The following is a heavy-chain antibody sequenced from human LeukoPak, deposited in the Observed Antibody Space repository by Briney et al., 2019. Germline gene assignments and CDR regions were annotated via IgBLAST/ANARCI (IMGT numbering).Heavy chain of an antibody. Sequence: GESLKISCKGSGYSFTSYWIGWVRQMPGKGLEWMGIIYPVDSDTSYSPSFQGQVTISADKSTSTAYLQWSSLKASDTSMYYCARLDPLGYDAFDIWGQGTMVTVSS. J-gene: IGHJ3*02. V-gene: IGHV5-51*01. D-gene: IGHD6-25*01. CDR3: ARLDPLGYDAFDI. CDR1: GYSFTSYW. CDR2: IYPVDSDT.